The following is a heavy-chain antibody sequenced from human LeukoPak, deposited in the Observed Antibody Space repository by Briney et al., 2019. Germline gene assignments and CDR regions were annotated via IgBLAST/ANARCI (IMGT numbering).Heavy chain of an antibody. D-gene: IGHD2-15*01. CDR1: GGSISSSSYY. CDR2: IYYSGST. CDR3: ARHIEVVAAPYYYMDV. V-gene: IGHV4-39*01. Sequence: PSETLSLTCTVSGGSISSSSYYWGWIRQPPGKGLEWIGSIYYSGSTYYNPSLKSRVTISVDTSRNQFSLKLSSVTAADTAVYYRARHIEVVAAPYYYMDVWGKGTTVTVSS. J-gene: IGHJ6*03.